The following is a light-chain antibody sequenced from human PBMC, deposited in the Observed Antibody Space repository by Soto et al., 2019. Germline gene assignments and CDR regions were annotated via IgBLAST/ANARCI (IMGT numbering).Light chain of an antibody. CDR2: RSS. CDR3: QQDTSYWT. J-gene: IGKJ1*01. CDR1: QDLDNW. V-gene: IGKV1-5*03. Sequence: ILMSQSPSSLSASVGDRVTITCRASQDLDNWFAWYQQKPGKAPQLLIYRSSTLKTGVPSRFSGFGSGTEYPLTINGLQPDDFANYYRQQDTSYWTFGQGTTVEI.